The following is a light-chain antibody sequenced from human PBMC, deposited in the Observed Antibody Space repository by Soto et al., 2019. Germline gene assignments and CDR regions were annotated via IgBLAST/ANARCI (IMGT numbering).Light chain of an antibody. CDR2: GAS. Sequence: ETVMTQSPATLSVSPGERATLSCRASQSLSNRLAWYQQRPGQAPRLLLYGASSRATGVPARFSGSGSGTEFTLTISSLQSEDFALYYCHQYENWPQTFGQGTKVDI. CDR3: HQYENWPQT. V-gene: IGKV3-15*01. J-gene: IGKJ1*01. CDR1: QSLSNR.